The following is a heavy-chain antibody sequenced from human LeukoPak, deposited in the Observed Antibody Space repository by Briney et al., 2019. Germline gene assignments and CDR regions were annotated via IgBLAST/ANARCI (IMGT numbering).Heavy chain of an antibody. V-gene: IGHV3-48*01. D-gene: IGHD2-15*01. Sequence: PGGSLRLSCAASGFTFRSYSMNWVRQAPGKGLEWVSYISSSSSTIYYADSVKGRFTISRDNAKNSLYLQMNSLRAEDTVVYYCARDSSNVDYWGQGTLVTVSS. CDR1: GFTFRSYS. CDR2: ISSSSSTI. CDR3: ARDSSNVDY. J-gene: IGHJ4*02.